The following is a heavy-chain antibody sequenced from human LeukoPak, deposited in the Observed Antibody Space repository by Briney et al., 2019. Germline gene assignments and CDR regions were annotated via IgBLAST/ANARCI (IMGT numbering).Heavy chain of an antibody. Sequence: PGRSLRLSCAASGFTFSSYGIHWVRQAPGKGLEWVAVISFDGTIKYYTDSVKGRFTSSRDNSKNTLYLQMNSLRAEDTAVYYCAREPDRDFWSGYSMRGFDYWGQGTLVTVSS. CDR2: ISFDGTIK. D-gene: IGHD3-3*01. V-gene: IGHV3-30*03. CDR3: AREPDRDFWSGYSMRGFDY. CDR1: GFTFSSYG. J-gene: IGHJ4*02.